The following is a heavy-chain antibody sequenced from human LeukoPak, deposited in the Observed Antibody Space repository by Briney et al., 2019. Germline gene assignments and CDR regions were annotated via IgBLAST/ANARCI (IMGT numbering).Heavy chain of an antibody. CDR2: MNPNSGNT. V-gene: IGHV1-8*01. J-gene: IGHJ3*02. Sequence: ASVKVSCKASGYTFTSYDINWVRQAPGQGLEWMGWMNPNSGNTDYAQQYQGRVTMTRNTSISTAYMELSSLRSEDTPVYYCARDIDAFDIWGQGTMVTVSS. CDR1: GYTFTSYD. CDR3: ARDIDAFDI.